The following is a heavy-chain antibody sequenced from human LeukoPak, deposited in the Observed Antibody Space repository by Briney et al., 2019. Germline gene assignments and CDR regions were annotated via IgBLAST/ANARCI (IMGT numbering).Heavy chain of an antibody. CDR3: ARDGPAKSVGASFDY. CDR1: GGSISSSSYY. V-gene: IGHV4-39*07. D-gene: IGHD1-26*01. J-gene: IGHJ4*02. Sequence: PSETLSLTCTVSGGSISSSSYYWGWIRQPPGKGLEWIGSIYYSGSTYYNPSLKSRVTISVDTSKNQFSLKLSSVTAADTAVYYCARDGPAKSVGASFDYWGQGTLVTVSS. CDR2: IYYSGST.